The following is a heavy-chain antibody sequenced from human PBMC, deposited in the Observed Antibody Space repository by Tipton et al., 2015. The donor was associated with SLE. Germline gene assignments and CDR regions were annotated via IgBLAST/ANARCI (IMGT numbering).Heavy chain of an antibody. Sequence: TLSLTCTVSGDSISSGGYFWTWTRQHPGKGLEWIGYIYYTGSTYFYNPSLKSRVTISVDTSKNHFSLKESSVTAADTAVYYCARAEGSWDAFDIWGQGTMVTVSS. V-gene: IGHV4-31*03. CDR3: ARAEGSWDAFDI. J-gene: IGHJ3*02. D-gene: IGHD2-15*01. CDR2: IYYTGST. CDR1: GDSISSGGYF.